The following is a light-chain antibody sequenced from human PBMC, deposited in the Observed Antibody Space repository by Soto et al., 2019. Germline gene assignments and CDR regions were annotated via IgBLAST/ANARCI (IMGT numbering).Light chain of an antibody. J-gene: IGLJ1*01. CDR2: DDS. CDR3: QVWDSSSDLYV. Sequence: SYELTQPPSLSVAPGQTARITCGGHNIGSKAVHWYRQQPGQAPVLVVHDDSDRPSGIPERFSGSNSSNTATLTISRVEAGDEADYYCQVWDSSSDLYVFGIGTKVTVL. V-gene: IGLV3-21*02. CDR1: NIGSKA.